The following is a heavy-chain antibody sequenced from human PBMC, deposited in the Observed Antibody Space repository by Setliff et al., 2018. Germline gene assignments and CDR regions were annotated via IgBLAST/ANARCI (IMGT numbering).Heavy chain of an antibody. D-gene: IGHD3-10*01. CDR1: GGFVKSHY. J-gene: IGHJ4*02. CDR2: VFYSGDT. CDR3: ARDRTYYASGTYTRCFDY. Sequence: PSETLSLTCTVSGGFVKSHYWSWIRQTPEKGLEWIGFVFYSGDTRYNPSLKSRVTMSVDTSMNQSSRNLNSVTAADTAVYYCARDRTYYASGTYTRCFDYWGQGPLVTVSS. V-gene: IGHV4-59*02.